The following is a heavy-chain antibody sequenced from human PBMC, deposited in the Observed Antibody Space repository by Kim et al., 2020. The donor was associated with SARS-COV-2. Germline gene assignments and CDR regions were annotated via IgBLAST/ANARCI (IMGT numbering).Heavy chain of an antibody. CDR2: FTYGAGTA. Sequence: GGSLRLSCAASGFTFSNYDMSWVRQAPGKGLEWVSTFTYGAGTAYYTDSVKGRFTISRDNSKNTLSLRMNSLRADDTAVYYCAKRGSRVGFDSWGQGALV. J-gene: IGHJ4*02. CDR1: GFTFSNYD. D-gene: IGHD2-15*01. CDR3: AKRGSRVGFDS. V-gene: IGHV3-23*01.